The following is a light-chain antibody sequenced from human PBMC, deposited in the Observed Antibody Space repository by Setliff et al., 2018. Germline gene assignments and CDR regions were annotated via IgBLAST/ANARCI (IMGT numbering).Light chain of an antibody. CDR3: NAYTSGTTYV. J-gene: IGLJ1*01. Sequence: QSALTQPAAVSGPPGQSIAISCSGSSRDVGGYDLVSWYQQHPGKAPKLIIYAVSDRPSGVSNRFSGSKSGNTASLTISGLQTEDEADYYCNAYTSGTTYVFGTGTKVTVL. CDR2: AVS. V-gene: IGLV2-14*03. CDR1: SRDVGGYDL.